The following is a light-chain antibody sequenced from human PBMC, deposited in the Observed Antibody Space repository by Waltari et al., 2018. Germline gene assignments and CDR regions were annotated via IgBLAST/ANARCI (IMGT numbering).Light chain of an antibody. CDR3: QVWDDTNNSGV. Sequence: YVVTQSPSVSVAPGKTARLTCEGENIESKSVNWYQQKPGQAPVLVMFYDRDRPSGIPERFSGSNSGNTATLTINWVEPGDEADYRCQVWDDTNNSGVFGGGTKLTVL. CDR1: NIESKS. CDR2: YDR. V-gene: IGLV3-21*04. J-gene: IGLJ3*02.